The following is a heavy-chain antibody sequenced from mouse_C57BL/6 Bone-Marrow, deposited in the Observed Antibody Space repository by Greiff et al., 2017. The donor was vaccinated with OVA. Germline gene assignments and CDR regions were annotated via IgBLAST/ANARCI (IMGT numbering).Heavy chain of an antibody. D-gene: IGHD2-2*01. CDR1: GFTFSDYY. V-gene: IGHV5-16*01. CDR2: INYDGSST. Sequence: EVMLVESEGGLVQPGSSMKLSCTASGFTFSDYYMAWVRQVPEKGLEWVANINYDGSSTYYLDSLKSRFIISRDNAKNILYLQMSSLKSEDTATYYCARGDYYGYDGAMDYWGQGTSVTVSS. CDR3: ARGDYYGYDGAMDY. J-gene: IGHJ4*01.